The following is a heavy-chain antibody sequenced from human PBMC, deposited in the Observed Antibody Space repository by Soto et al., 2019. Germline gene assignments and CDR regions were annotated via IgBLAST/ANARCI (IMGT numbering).Heavy chain of an antibody. Sequence: SETLSLTCAVYGGSFSGYYWSWIRQPPWKGLEWIGEISHSGSTNYNPSLKSRVTISVDTSKNQFSLKLSSVTAADTAVYYCARGRDYGDYGRYYYYGMDVWGQGTTVTVSS. CDR3: ARGRDYGDYGRYYYYGMDV. V-gene: IGHV4-34*01. J-gene: IGHJ6*02. D-gene: IGHD4-17*01. CDR2: ISHSGST. CDR1: GGSFSGYY.